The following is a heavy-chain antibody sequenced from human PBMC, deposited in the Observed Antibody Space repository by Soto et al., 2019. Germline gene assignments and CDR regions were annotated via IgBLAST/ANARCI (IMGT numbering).Heavy chain of an antibody. CDR3: ARALIRYFDWDRDRFDY. CDR2: INHSGST. D-gene: IGHD3-9*01. J-gene: IGHJ4*01. Sequence: PSETLSLTCAVYGGSFSGYYWSWIRQPPGKGLEWIGEINHSGSTNYNPSLKSRVTISVDTSKNQFSLKLSSVTAADTAVYYCARALIRYFDWDRDRFDYWGHGTLVTVSS. CDR1: GGSFSGYY. V-gene: IGHV4-34*01.